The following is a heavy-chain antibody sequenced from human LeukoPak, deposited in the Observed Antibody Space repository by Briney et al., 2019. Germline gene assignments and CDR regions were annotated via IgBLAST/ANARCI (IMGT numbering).Heavy chain of an antibody. Sequence: GESLKISCKGSGCSFTSYWIVWVRQMPGKGLEWMGTIYPGDSDTRYSQSFQGQVTISADKSITTAYLQWSSLKASDTAIYYCARPLVGTGYSSSWYFHYWGQGTLVTVSS. CDR3: ARPLVGTGYSSSWYFHY. CDR1: GCSFTSYW. J-gene: IGHJ4*02. CDR2: IYPGDSDT. V-gene: IGHV5-51*01. D-gene: IGHD6-13*01.